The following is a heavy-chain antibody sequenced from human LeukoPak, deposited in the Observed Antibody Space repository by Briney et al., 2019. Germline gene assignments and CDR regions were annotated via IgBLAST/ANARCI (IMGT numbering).Heavy chain of an antibody. CDR1: GFAFSSYW. D-gene: IGHD2-15*01. CDR3: ARLRGYCSGGSCYSDY. Sequence: PGRSLRLSCAASGFAFSSYWMHWVRQAPGKGLVWVARINSDGSSAIHADSMKGRFTISRDNAKNTLYLQMNSLRADDTAVYYCARLRGYCSGGSCYSDYWGQGTLVGVSS. J-gene: IGHJ4*02. V-gene: IGHV3-74*01. CDR2: INSDGSSA.